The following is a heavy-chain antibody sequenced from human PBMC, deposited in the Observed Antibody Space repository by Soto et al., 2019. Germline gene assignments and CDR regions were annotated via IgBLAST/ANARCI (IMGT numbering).Heavy chain of an antibody. CDR3: ARRRCLGGCGYGRDWLAP. V-gene: IGHV4-59*08. CDR2: ISNSGGT. D-gene: IGHD2-15*01. J-gene: IGHJ5*02. CDR1: GDPIDEFF. Sequence: PSETLSLTCTVSGDPIDEFFWNWVRQPPGKGLEWIGHISNSGGTIYNPSLSGRVTISVDTSKNQFSLKLTSVTAADTAVYYCARRRCLGGCGYGRDWLAPWGRGTLVPVSS.